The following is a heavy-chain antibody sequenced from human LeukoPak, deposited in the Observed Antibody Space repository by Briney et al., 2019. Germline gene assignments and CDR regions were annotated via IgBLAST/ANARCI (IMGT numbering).Heavy chain of an antibody. Sequence: SETLXXTCTVSGGSISSSSYYWGWIRQPPGKGLEWIGSTYYSGSTYYNPSLKSRVTISVDTSKNQFSLKLSSVTAADTAVYXXXXXXXWGXWXLPXYYDSSGFDYWGQGTLVTVSS. CDR2: TYYSGST. CDR3: XXXXXWGXWXLPXYYDSSGFDY. D-gene: IGHD3-22*01. J-gene: IGHJ4*02. CDR1: GGSISSSSYY. V-gene: IGHV4-39*07.